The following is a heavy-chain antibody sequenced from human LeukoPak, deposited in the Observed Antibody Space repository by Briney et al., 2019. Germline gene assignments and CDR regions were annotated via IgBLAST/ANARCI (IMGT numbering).Heavy chain of an antibody. Sequence: PGGSLRLSCAASGFTFSSYSMNRVRQAPGKGLEWVSSISSSSSSYIYYADSVKGRFTISRDNAKNSLYLQMNSLRAEDTAVYYCAREIAEQWLVLLGTPENAFDIWGQGTMVTVSS. CDR2: ISSSSSSYI. CDR1: GFTFSSYS. CDR3: AREIAEQWLVLLGTPENAFDI. V-gene: IGHV3-21*01. D-gene: IGHD6-19*01. J-gene: IGHJ3*02.